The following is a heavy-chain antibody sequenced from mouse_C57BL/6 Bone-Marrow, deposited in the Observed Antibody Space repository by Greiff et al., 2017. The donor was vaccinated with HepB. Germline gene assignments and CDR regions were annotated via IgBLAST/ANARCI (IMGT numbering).Heavy chain of an antibody. CDR1: GFTFSSYT. V-gene: IGHV5-12-2*01. D-gene: IGHD2-1*01. CDR2: ITNGGGGT. J-gene: IGHJ1*01. Sequence: EVKLVASGGGLVQPGGSLKLSCAASGFTFSSYTMSWVRQTPEKRLAWVAYITNGGGGTYYPDTVKGRFPISRDNAKNTLYLQRSSLKSDDTAMYYCARRGGNYGDWHVDGWGAGTTVTGSS. CDR3: ARRGGNYGDWHVDG.